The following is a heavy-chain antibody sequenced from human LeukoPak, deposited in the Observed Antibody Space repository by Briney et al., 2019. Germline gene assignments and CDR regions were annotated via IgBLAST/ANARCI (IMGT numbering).Heavy chain of an antibody. CDR2: IKQDGSEK. J-gene: IGHJ4*02. CDR3: ARVGNHDFWSGYLDY. CDR1: GFTFSSYW. V-gene: IGHV3-7*03. Sequence: GGSLRLSCAASGFTFSSYWMSWVRQAPGKGLEWVANIKQDGSEKYYVDSVKGRFTISRDNAKNSLYLQMNSLRAEDTAVYYCARVGNHDFWSGYLDYWGQGTPVTVSS. D-gene: IGHD3-3*01.